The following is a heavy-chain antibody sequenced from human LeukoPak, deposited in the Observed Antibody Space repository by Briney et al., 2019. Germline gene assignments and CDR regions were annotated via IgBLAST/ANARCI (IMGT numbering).Heavy chain of an antibody. CDR1: GGSISSSSYY. CDR2: IYYSGST. Sequence: KPSETLSLTCTVSGGSISSSSYYWGWIRQPPGKGLEWIGSIYYSGSTYYNPSLKSRVTISVDTSKNQFSLKLSSVTAADTAVYYCARDRKCSGGSCYSEVEAFDIWGQGTMVTVSS. D-gene: IGHD2-15*01. V-gene: IGHV4-39*07. J-gene: IGHJ3*02. CDR3: ARDRKCSGGSCYSEVEAFDI.